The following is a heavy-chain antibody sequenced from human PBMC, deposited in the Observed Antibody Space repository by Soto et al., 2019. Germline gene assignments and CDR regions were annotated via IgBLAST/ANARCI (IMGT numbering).Heavy chain of an antibody. CDR3: TPGTPWNQPGY. J-gene: IGHJ4*02. D-gene: IGHD1-1*01. V-gene: IGHV3-15*07. CDR2: IKSKTDGGTT. CDR1: GFTFSNAW. Sequence: GGSLRLSCAASGFTFSNAWMNWVRQAPGKGLEWVGRIKSKTDGGTTDYAAPVKGRFTISRDDSKNTLYLQMNSLKTEDTAVDYCTPGTPWNQPGYWGQRTLVTVSS.